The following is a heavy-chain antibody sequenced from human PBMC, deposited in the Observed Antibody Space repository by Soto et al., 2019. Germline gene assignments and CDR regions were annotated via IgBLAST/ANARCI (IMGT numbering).Heavy chain of an antibody. CDR2: IYSTDNT. Sequence: GGSLRLSCAASGLSVSSNDMSWVRQAPGKGLECVSIIYSTDNTFYVDSVKGRFIISRDNSKNTVYLQMNSLRADDTAVYYCARGSLYWGQGTLVTVSS. J-gene: IGHJ4*01. CDR1: GLSVSSND. CDR3: ARGSLY. V-gene: IGHV3-66*01.